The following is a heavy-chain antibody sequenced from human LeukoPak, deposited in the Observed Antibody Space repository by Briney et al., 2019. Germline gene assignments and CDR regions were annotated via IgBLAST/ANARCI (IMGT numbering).Heavy chain of an antibody. Sequence: GGSLRLSCAASGFTFSSYEMNWVRQAPGKGLEWVSQISSSGGTKYYADFVKGRFTISRDNAKNSVYLQMNSLRAEDTAVYYCARGDAVMVTAVAGTGVDLDYWGQGTLVTVSS. J-gene: IGHJ4*02. CDR1: GFTFSSYE. D-gene: IGHD6-19*01. CDR2: ISSSGGTK. V-gene: IGHV3-48*03. CDR3: ARGDAVMVTAVAGTGVDLDY.